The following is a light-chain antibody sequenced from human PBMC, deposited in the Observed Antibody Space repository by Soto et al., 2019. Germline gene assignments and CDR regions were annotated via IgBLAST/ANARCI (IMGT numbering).Light chain of an antibody. CDR3: QQYYSNPIT. CDR2: WAS. J-gene: IGKJ4*01. V-gene: IGKV4-1*01. CDR1: HTLLYNSKNY. Sequence: VMTQYPDSLAVSLGERATINCKSNHTLLYNSKNYLAWYQQKPGQPPKLLIYWASTRESGVPDRISGSGSGTDFSLTISSLQAEDAAVYYCQQYYSNPITFGGGTKV.